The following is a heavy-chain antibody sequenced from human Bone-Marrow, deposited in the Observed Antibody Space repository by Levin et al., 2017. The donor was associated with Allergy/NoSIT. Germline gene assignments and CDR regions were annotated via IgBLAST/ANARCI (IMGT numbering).Heavy chain of an antibody. CDR2: MSYDGTNK. CDR1: GFSFSSFG. V-gene: IGHV3-30*18. CDR3: AKDSREYIRGWYGWLDP. J-gene: IGHJ5*01. D-gene: IGHD6-19*01. Sequence: GGSLRLSCAASGFSFSSFGMHWVRQAPGKGLEWVAGMSYDGTNKYYADSVKGRFTISRDNSKYTLYLQMNSLRGEDTAVYYCAKDSREYIRGWYGWLDPWGQGTLVTVSS.